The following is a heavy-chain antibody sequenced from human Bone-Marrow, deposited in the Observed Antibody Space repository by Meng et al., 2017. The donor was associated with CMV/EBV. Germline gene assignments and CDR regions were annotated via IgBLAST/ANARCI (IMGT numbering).Heavy chain of an antibody. CDR3: AREGTSYPRWFGS. Sequence: SETLSLTCTVSGGSISSYYWSWIRQPPGKGLEWIGYIYYSGSTNYNPSLKSRVTISVDTSKNQFSLKLSSVTAADTAVYYCAREGTSYPRWFGSWGPGNLVNVAS. J-gene: IGHJ5*01. V-gene: IGHV4-59*01. D-gene: IGHD2-2*01. CDR1: GGSISSYY. CDR2: IYYSGST.